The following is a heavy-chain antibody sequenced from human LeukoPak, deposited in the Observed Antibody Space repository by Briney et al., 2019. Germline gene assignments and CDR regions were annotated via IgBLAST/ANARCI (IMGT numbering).Heavy chain of an antibody. CDR3: ARLFVDTAMGTADFGY. D-gene: IGHD5-18*01. CDR1: GYSFTSYW. V-gene: IGHV5-10-1*01. J-gene: IGHJ4*02. Sequence: PGESLKISCKGSGYSFTSYWISWVRQMPGKGLEWMGRIDPSDSYTNYSPSFQGHVTISADMSISTAYLQWSSLKASDTAMYYCARLFVDTAMGTADFGYWGQGTLVTVSS. CDR2: IDPSDSYT.